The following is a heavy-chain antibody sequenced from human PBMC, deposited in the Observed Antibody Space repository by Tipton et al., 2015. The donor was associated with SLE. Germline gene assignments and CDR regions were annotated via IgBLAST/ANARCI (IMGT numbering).Heavy chain of an antibody. CDR1: GGSIRSNY. V-gene: IGHV4-59*08. Sequence: LRLSCTVSGGSIRSNYWIWIRQPPGKGLEWIGYIYSSGSTNYTPSLKSRVTISIDVSKNQFSLKLPSVTAADTAVYYCGRGATTWRGAICGMDVWGQGTTVTVSS. CDR3: GRGATTWRGAICGMDV. J-gene: IGHJ6*02. CDR2: IYSSGST. D-gene: IGHD1-1*01.